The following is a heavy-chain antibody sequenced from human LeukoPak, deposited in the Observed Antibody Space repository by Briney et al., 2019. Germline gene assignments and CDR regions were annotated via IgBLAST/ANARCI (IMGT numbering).Heavy chain of an antibody. CDR2: ISSSSSYI. J-gene: IGHJ4*02. V-gene: IGHV3-21*01. CDR3: ARDRSQAGWFVVTTLFDY. D-gene: IGHD3-22*01. CDR1: GFTFSSYS. Sequence: GGSLRLSCAASGFTFSSYSMNWVRQAPGKGLEWVSSISSSSSYIYYADSVKGRFTISRDNAKNSLYLQMNSLRAEDTAVYYCARDRSQAGWFVVTTLFDYWGQGTLVTVSS.